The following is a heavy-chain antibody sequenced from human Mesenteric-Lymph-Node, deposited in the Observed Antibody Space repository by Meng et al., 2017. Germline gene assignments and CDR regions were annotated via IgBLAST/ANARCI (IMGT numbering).Heavy chain of an antibody. J-gene: IGHJ4*02. CDR1: GFSFSSSW. Sequence: GESLKISCAASGFSFSSSWMSWVRQAPGKGLEWVANIDQGRSKKYHVGSVKARFTIPRDNAETSVSLQMSNLRAEYTAVYCCARGFGTDYWGQGTLVTVSS. CDR3: ARGFGTDY. D-gene: IGHD3-10*01. V-gene: IGHV3-7*01. CDR2: IDQGRSKK.